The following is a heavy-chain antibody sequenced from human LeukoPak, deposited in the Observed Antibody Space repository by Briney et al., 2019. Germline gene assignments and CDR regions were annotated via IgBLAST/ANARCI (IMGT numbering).Heavy chain of an antibody. CDR1: GYSISSGYH. CDR2: IYHSGST. CDR3: ARDPGLGGFWSGYSYFDY. Sequence: SETLSLTCTVSGYSISSGYHWGWIRQPPGKGLEWIGSIYHSGSTYYNPSLKSRVTISVDTSKNQSSLKLSSVTAADTAVYYCARDPGLGGFWSGYSYFDYWGQGTLVTVSS. D-gene: IGHD3-3*01. J-gene: IGHJ4*02. V-gene: IGHV4-38-2*02.